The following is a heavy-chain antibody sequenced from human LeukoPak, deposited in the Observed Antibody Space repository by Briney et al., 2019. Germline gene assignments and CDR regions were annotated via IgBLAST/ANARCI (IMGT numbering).Heavy chain of an antibody. J-gene: IGHJ6*03. CDR1: GFTFTAYA. D-gene: IGHD6-6*01. V-gene: IGHV3-7*01. CDR2: IHDDGRVT. CDR3: ARAASSSLLSYYYYMDV. Sequence: GGSLRLSCAASGFTFTAYAMSWFRQTPGKGLEWVANIHDDGRVTNYVDSVKGRFTISRDNAKNSLYLQMNSLRAEDTAVYYCARAASSSLLSYYYYMDVWGKGTTVTVSS.